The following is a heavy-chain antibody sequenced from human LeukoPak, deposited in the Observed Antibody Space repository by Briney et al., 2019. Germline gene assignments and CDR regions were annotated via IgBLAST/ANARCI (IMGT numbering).Heavy chain of an antibody. Sequence: SETLSLTCTVSGGSISSSSYYWGWIRRPPGKGLEWIGSIYYSGSTYYNPSLKSRVTISVDTSKNQFSLKLSSVTAADTAVYYCARLVGWFGRDPRYYFDYWGQGTLVTVSS. J-gene: IGHJ4*02. CDR3: ARLVGWFGRDPRYYFDY. D-gene: IGHD3-10*01. CDR2: IYYSGST. V-gene: IGHV4-39*07. CDR1: GGSISSSSYY.